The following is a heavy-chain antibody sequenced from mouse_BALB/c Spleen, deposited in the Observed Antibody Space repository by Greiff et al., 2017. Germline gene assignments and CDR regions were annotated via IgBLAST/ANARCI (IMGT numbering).Heavy chain of an antibody. Sequence: QVQLKQSGAELMKPGASVKISCKATGYTFSSYWIEWVKQRPGHGLEWIGEILPGSGSTNYNEKFKGKATFTADTSSNTAYMQLSSLTSEDSAVYYCARGYGSSFYWYFDVWGAGTTVTVSS. CDR3: ARGYGSSFYWYFDV. V-gene: IGHV1-9*01. CDR1: GYTFSSYW. CDR2: ILPGSGST. J-gene: IGHJ1*01. D-gene: IGHD1-1*01.